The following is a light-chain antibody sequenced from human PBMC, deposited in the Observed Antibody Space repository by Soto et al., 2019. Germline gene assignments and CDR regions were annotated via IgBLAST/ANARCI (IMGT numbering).Light chain of an antibody. CDR3: HQSSNWPLIT. CDR1: QSVSSY. V-gene: IGKV3-11*01. Sequence: EIVLTQSPATLSLSPGERATLSCRASQSVSSYLAWYQQKPGQAPRLLIYDASNRATGIPARFSGSGSGTDVTLTISSLEPEDFGVCYCHQSSNWPLITFGQGTRLEIK. CDR2: DAS. J-gene: IGKJ5*01.